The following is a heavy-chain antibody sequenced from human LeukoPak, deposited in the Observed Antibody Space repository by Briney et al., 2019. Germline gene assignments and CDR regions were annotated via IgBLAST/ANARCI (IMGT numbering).Heavy chain of an antibody. CDR2: IYYSGST. V-gene: IGHV4-39*07. J-gene: IGHJ6*03. Sequence: SETLSLICTVSGGSISSSSYYWGWIRQPPGKGLEWIGSIYYSGSTYYNPSLKSRVTISVDTSKNQFSLKLSSVTAADTAVYYCARDRGGYYYGSGSYSTYMDVWGKGTTVTISS. D-gene: IGHD3-10*01. CDR1: GGSISSSSYY. CDR3: ARDRGGYYYGSGSYSTYMDV.